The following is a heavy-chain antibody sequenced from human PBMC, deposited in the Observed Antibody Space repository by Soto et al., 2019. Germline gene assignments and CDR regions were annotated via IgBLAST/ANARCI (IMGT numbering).Heavy chain of an antibody. CDR1: GGSISSRSHY. CDR3: ARNRADSSSWSPLDS. V-gene: IGHV4-39*01. D-gene: IGHD6-13*01. J-gene: IGHJ4*02. Sequence: SETLSLTCTVSGGSISSRSHYWGWIRQPPGKGLEWIGSIYYSGSTYYNPSLKSRVTISVDTSKNQFSLTLSSVPAADTAVYYCARNRADSSSWSPLDSWSQGTLVTVS. CDR2: IYYSGST.